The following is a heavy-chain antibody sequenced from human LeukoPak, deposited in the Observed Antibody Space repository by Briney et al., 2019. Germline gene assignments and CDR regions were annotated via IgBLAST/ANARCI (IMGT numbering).Heavy chain of an antibody. CDR3: ARATYDFWSGYSYYYYGMDV. D-gene: IGHD3-3*01. Sequence: SKTLSLTCTVSGGSISSYYWSWIRQPPGKGLEWIGYIYYSGSTNYNPSLKSRVTISVDTSKNQFSLKLSSVTAADTAVYYCARATYDFWSGYSYYYYGMDVWGQGTTVAVSS. V-gene: IGHV4-59*01. J-gene: IGHJ6*02. CDR1: GGSISSYY. CDR2: IYYSGST.